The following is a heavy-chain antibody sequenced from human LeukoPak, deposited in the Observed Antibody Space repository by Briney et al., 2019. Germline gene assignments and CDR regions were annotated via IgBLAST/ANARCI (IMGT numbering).Heavy chain of an antibody. D-gene: IGHD2-15*01. V-gene: IGHV4-61*02. CDR2: IYTSEST. CDR3: ARDPGRVAGGY. Sequence: PSETLSLTCTVSGASISSGSYYWSWIRQPAGKGLEWIGRIYTSESTNYNPSLKTRVTISVDRSKDQFSLKVSSVTAADTAVYYCARDPGRVAGGYWGQGTLVTVSS. CDR1: GASISSGSYY. J-gene: IGHJ4*02.